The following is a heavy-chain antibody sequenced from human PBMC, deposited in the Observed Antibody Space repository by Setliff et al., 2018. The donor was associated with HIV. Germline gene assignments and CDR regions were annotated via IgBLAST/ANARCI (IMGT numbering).Heavy chain of an antibody. Sequence: PSETLSLTCTVSDDSVSTFYWNWIRQPPGKGLEWIGFIHHTGSTVSNPSLKSRGTILMDLSRNQLSLHLASVTTADTAVYFCAPGEGVASTYYHDWGQGTQVTVSS. CDR1: DDSVSTFY. V-gene: IGHV4-59*02. CDR3: APGEGVASTYYHD. CDR2: IHHTGST. J-gene: IGHJ4*01. D-gene: IGHD3-3*01.